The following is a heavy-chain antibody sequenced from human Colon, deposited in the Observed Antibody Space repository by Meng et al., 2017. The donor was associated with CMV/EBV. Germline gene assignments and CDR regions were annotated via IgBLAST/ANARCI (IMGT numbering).Heavy chain of an antibody. CDR3: AKNSGEGGLGPPGYYFDY. CDR1: FRTYG. D-gene: IGHD7-27*01. CDR2: ISYDEIHT. V-gene: IGHV3-30*18. Sequence: FRTYGIRCVRQAPGRGLAWVAIISYDEIHTYYAASVNGRFTICRDNSEDTLYMQMNSLRVADTAAYSCAKNSGEGGLGPPGYYFDYWGQGTLVTVSS. J-gene: IGHJ4*02.